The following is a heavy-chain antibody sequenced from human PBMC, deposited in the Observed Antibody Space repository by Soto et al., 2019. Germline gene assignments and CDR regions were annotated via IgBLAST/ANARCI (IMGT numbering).Heavy chain of an antibody. D-gene: IGHD3-3*01. J-gene: IGHJ6*02. Sequence: SETLSLTCAVYGGSFSGYYWSWIRQPPGKGLEWIGEINHSGSTNYNPSLKSRVTISVDTSKNQFSLKLSSVTAADTAVYYCARVYYDFWSGYEYYYYYGMDVWGQGTTVTVSS. CDR2: INHSGST. CDR3: ARVYYDFWSGYEYYYYYGMDV. CDR1: GGSFSGYY. V-gene: IGHV4-34*01.